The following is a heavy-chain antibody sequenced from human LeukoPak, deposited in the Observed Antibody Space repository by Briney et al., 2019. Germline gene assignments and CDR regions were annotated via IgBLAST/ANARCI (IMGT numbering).Heavy chain of an antibody. V-gene: IGHV1-8*01. CDR3: ASGPTPRYYYDSSGYYVDY. Sequence: GASVKVSCKASGYTFTSYDINWVRQATGQGLEWMGWMNPNSGNTGYAQKFQGRVTMTRNTSISTAYMGLSSLRSEDTAVYYCASGPTPRYYYDSSGYYVDYWGQGTLVTVSS. J-gene: IGHJ4*02. D-gene: IGHD3-22*01. CDR1: GYTFTSYD. CDR2: MNPNSGNT.